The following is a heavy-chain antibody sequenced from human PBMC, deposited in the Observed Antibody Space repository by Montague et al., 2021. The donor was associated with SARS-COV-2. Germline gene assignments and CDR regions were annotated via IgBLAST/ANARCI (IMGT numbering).Heavy chain of an antibody. J-gene: IGHJ4*02. D-gene: IGHD6-19*01. CDR3: ARTYAPSAVAVDY. CDR2: XDWDDDK. V-gene: IGHV2-70*11. Sequence: PELVKPTQTLTLTCTFSGFSLNTSGICVSWIRQPPGKALEWLARXDWDDDKYYSTSLKTRLTISKDTSKNQVVLTMTNMDPVDTATYYCARTYAPSAVAVDYWGQGTLVTVSS. CDR1: GFSLNTSGIC.